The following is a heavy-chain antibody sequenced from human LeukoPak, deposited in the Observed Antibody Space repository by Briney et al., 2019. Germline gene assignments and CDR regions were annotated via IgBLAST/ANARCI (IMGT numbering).Heavy chain of an antibody. CDR2: IWYDGSNK. V-gene: IGHV3-33*01. J-gene: IGHJ4*02. Sequence: GGSLRLSCAASGFAFSSYGMHWVRQAPGKGLEWVAVIWYDGSNKYYAESVKGRFTISRDNSKNTLYLQMNSLRAEDTAVYYCARDQYSYAHAAHWGQGTLVTVSS. D-gene: IGHD5-18*01. CDR1: GFAFSSYG. CDR3: ARDQYSYAHAAH.